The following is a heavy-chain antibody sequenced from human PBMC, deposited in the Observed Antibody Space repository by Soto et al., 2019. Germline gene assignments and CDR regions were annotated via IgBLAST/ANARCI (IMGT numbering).Heavy chain of an antibody. Sequence: GWSMRLACAASGVTFCSYAMGGVRKAPGKGLEWVSAISGSGGSTYYADSVKGRFTISRDNSKNTLYLQMNSLRAEDTAVYYCAKEDVVVPAAMLYYYYGMDVWGQGTTVTVSS. J-gene: IGHJ6*02. CDR2: ISGSGGST. CDR3: AKEDVVVPAAMLYYYYGMDV. V-gene: IGHV3-23*01. D-gene: IGHD2-2*01. CDR1: GVTFCSYA.